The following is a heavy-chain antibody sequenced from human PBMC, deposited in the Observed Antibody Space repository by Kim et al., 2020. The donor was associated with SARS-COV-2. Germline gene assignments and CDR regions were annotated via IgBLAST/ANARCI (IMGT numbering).Heavy chain of an antibody. CDR3: PRARAITGLDP. CDR2: T. Sequence: TYYEHRFQGRVTVTGDRSITTMYMDLSSLRSDDTAVYYCPRARAITGLDPWGQGTLVTVSS. V-gene: IGHV1-2*02. J-gene: IGHJ5*02.